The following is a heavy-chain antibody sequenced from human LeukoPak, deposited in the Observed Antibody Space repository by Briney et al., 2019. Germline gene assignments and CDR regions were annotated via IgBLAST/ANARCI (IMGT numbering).Heavy chain of an antibody. CDR3: SRDGLDYYGSGSYRGFDY. Sequence: PGGSLRLSCTASGFTFGDYSMSWVRQAPGKGLEYIGFIRTKDFGGTTEYAASVKGRFTISRDDSKGIAYLQIHSLKYEDTAVYYCSRDGLDYYGSGSYRGFDYWGQGTLVTVSS. J-gene: IGHJ4*02. V-gene: IGHV3-49*04. D-gene: IGHD3-10*01. CDR2: IRTKDFGGTT. CDR1: GFTFGDYS.